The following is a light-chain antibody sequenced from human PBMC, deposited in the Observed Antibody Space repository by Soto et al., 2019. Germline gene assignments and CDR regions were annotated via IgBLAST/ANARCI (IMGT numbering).Light chain of an antibody. CDR1: QSVSSY. CDR2: DVA. CDR3: QQRSNWPRT. V-gene: IGKV3-11*01. J-gene: IGKJ2*02. Sequence: EIVLTQSPATLSLSPGETATLSCRASQSVSSYIAWYQQKPGQAPRLIIYDVADRATGIPARFSGSGSGTDFTLTIGYLEPEDFGVYFCQQRSNWPRTFGQGTKLEIK.